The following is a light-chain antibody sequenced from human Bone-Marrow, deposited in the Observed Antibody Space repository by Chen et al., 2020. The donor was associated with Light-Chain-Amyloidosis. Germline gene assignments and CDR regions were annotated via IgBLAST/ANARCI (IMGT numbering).Light chain of an antibody. CDR2: DDS. J-gene: IGLJ3*02. V-gene: IGLV3-21*02. CDR3: QVWHRSSDPPV. CDR1: NIGSKS. Sequence: SYVLTQPSSVSVAPGQTATIACGGNNIGSKSVHWYQQTPGQAPLLVVYDDSDRHSGIPERLSDSNSGNTATLTISRVEAGDEADYYFQVWHRSSDPPVFGGGTKLTVL.